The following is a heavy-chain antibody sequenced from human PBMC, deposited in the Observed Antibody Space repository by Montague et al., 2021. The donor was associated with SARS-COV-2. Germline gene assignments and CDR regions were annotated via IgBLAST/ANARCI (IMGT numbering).Heavy chain of an antibody. Sequence: SETLSLTCSVSGGSISGHYWSWIRQPPGKGLEWIGNFDHSGDTKYNPFLKSRATISVDTSKNQFSVKLSSVTAADTAVYYCARMTLLRYFDWLSHGGYFDYWGQGTLVTVSS. J-gene: IGHJ4*02. CDR2: FDHSGDT. CDR1: GGSISGHY. D-gene: IGHD3-9*01. V-gene: IGHV4-59*08. CDR3: ARMTLLRYFDWLSHGGYFDY.